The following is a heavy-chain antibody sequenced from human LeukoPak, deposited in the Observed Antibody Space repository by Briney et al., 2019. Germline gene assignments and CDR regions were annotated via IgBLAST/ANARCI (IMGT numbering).Heavy chain of an antibody. CDR1: GGSISSYY. CDR3: ARDRYYYDSSGYRFDY. Sequence: SETLSLTCTVSGGSISSYYWSWIRQPAGKGLEWIGRIYTSGSTNYNPSLKSRVTMSVDTSKDQFSLKLSSVTAADTAVYYCARDRYYYDSSGYRFDYWGQGTLVTVSS. V-gene: IGHV4-4*07. D-gene: IGHD3-22*01. CDR2: IYTSGST. J-gene: IGHJ4*02.